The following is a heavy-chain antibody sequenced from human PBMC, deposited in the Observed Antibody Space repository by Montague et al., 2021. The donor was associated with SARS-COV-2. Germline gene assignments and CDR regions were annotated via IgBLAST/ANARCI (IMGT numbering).Heavy chain of an antibody. CDR1: DGSFSDYS. D-gene: IGHD6-19*01. CDR2: INHRGST. J-gene: IGHJ4*02. CDR3: VRHVKGGASGWYQHFDS. V-gene: IGHV4-34*01. Sequence: SETLSLTCAVYDGSFSDYSWTWIRQPPGKGLEWIGEINHRGSTNYNPSLKSRVTISVDTSKNQFSLKMTSVTAADTAVYYCVRHVKGGASGWYQHFDSWGQGTLVTVSS.